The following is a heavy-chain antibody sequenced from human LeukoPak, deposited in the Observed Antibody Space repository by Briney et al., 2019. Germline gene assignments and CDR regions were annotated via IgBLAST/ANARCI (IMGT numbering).Heavy chain of an antibody. J-gene: IGHJ4*02. Sequence: GGSLRLSCAASGFTFSSYAMSWVRQAPGKGLEWVSAISGSGGSTYYADSVKGRFTISRDNSKNTLYLQMNSLRAEDTAVYYCAKNSLRLWFGGSLSFDYWGQGTLVTVSS. CDR1: GFTFSSYA. CDR3: AKNSLRLWFGGSLSFDY. D-gene: IGHD3-10*01. V-gene: IGHV3-23*01. CDR2: ISGSGGST.